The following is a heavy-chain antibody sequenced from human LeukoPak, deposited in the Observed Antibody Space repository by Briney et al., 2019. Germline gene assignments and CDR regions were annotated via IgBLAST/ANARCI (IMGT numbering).Heavy chain of an antibody. CDR2: ISYDGSNK. V-gene: IGHV3-30*18. J-gene: IGHJ4*02. CDR1: GFTFSSHG. Sequence: GGSLRLSCAASGFTFSSHGMHWVRQAPGKGLEWVAVISYDGSNKYYADSVKGRFTISRDNSKNTLHLQMNSLRAEDTAVYYCAKDQKPGIAVAGTFWYWGQGTLVTVSS. D-gene: IGHD6-19*01. CDR3: AKDQKPGIAVAGTFWY.